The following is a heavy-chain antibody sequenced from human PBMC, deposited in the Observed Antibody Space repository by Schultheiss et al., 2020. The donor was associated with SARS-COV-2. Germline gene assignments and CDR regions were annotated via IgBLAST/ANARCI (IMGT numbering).Heavy chain of an antibody. J-gene: IGHJ4*02. CDR1: GFTFDDYA. V-gene: IGHV3-9*01. D-gene: IGHD2-15*01. CDR2: ISWNSGSI. Sequence: GGSLRLSCAASGFTFDDYAMHWVRQAPGKGLEWVSGISWNSGSIGYADSVKGRFTISRDNAKNSLYLQMNSLRAEDTALYYCAKVDRSCSGGSCYDYWGQGTLVTVSS. CDR3: AKVDRSCSGGSCYDY.